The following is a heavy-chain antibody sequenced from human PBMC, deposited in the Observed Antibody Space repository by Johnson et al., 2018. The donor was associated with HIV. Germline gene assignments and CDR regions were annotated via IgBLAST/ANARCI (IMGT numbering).Heavy chain of an antibody. CDR1: GFTFSSYA. Sequence: QVQLVESGGGVVQPGRSLRLSCAASGFTFSSYAMHWVRQAPGKGLEWVAVISYDGSNKYYADSVKGRFTISRDNSKNTLYLQMNSLRDEDTAVYCCARPYILLQLVSAFDIWGQGTMVTVSS. D-gene: IGHD6-6*01. CDR3: ARPYILLQLVSAFDI. V-gene: IGHV3-30-3*01. CDR2: ISYDGSNK. J-gene: IGHJ3*02.